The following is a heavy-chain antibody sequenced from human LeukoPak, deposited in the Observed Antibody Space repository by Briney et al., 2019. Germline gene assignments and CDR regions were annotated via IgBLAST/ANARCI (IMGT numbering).Heavy chain of an antibody. CDR2: ISAYNGNT. CDR1: GYTFTSYG. V-gene: IGHV1-18*01. Sequence: VASVKVSCKASGYTFTSYGISWVRQAPGQGLEWMGWISAYNGNTNYAQKLQGRVIMTTDTSTSTAYMELRSLRSDDTAVYYCARGRPRHILTGYLPHYFDYWGQGTLVTVSS. D-gene: IGHD3-9*01. J-gene: IGHJ4*02. CDR3: ARGRPRHILTGYLPHYFDY.